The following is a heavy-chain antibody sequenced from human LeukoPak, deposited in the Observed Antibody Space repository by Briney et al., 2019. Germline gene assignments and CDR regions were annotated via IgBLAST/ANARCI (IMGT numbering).Heavy chain of an antibody. CDR3: ARDYGCSSTSCYAFHYYYYGMDV. CDR2: ISAYNGNT. CDR1: GYTFTIYG. Sequence: GASVKVSFKASGYTFTIYGISWVRQAPGQGLEWMGWISAYNGNTNYAQKLQGRVTMTTDTSTSTAYMELRSLRSDDTAVYYCARDYGCSSTSCYAFHYYYYGMDVWGQGTTVTVSS. V-gene: IGHV1-18*01. D-gene: IGHD2-2*01. J-gene: IGHJ6*02.